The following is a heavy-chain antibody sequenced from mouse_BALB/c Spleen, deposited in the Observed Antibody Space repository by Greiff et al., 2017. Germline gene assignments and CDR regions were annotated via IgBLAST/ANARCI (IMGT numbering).Heavy chain of an antibody. J-gene: IGHJ4*01. V-gene: IGHV1-9*01. D-gene: IGHD3-1*01. CDR2: ILPGSGST. Sequence: VKLMESGAELMKPGASVKISCKATGYTFSSYWIEWVKQRPGHGLEWIGEILPGSGSTNYNEKFKGKATFTADTSSNTAYMQLSSLTSEDSAVYYCARGGYGYAMDYWGQGTSVTVSS. CDR1: GYTFSSYW. CDR3: ARGGYGYAMDY.